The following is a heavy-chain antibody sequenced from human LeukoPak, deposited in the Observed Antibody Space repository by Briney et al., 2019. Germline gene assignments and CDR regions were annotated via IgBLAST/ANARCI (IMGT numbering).Heavy chain of an antibody. CDR3: ARATTLRFLEWPRVDV. V-gene: IGHV4-4*07. D-gene: IGHD3-3*01. CDR1: GGSISSYY. Sequence: SETLSLTCTVSGGSISSYYWSWIRQPAGKGLEWIGRIYTSGSTNYNPSLKSRVTMSVDTSKNQFSLKLSSVTAADTAVYYCARATTLRFLEWPRVDVWGKGTTVTVSS. CDR2: IYTSGST. J-gene: IGHJ6*04.